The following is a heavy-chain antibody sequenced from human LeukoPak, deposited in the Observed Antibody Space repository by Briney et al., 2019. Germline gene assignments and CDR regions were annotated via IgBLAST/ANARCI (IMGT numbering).Heavy chain of an antibody. CDR2: TNTDASSI. Sequence: PGGSLRLSCAASGFTFSSYWMHCVRQAPGKGLVWVSRTNTDASSITYADSVKGRFTISRDNAKNTLFLQMNSLRAEDTAVYYCARAYPWDAFDFWGLGTMVTVSS. J-gene: IGHJ3*01. CDR3: ARAYPWDAFDF. CDR1: GFTFSSYW. D-gene: IGHD2-2*02. V-gene: IGHV3-74*01.